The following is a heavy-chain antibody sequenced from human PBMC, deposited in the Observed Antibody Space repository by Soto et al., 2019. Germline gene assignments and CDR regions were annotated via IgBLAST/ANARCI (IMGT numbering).Heavy chain of an antibody. D-gene: IGHD6-13*01. CDR1: GFTFGDYA. CDR2: IRSKAYGGTT. V-gene: IGHV3-49*03. J-gene: IGHJ3*02. Sequence: QPGGSLRLSCTASGFTFGDYAMSWFRQAPGKGLEWVGFIRSKAYGGTTEYAASVKGRFTISRDDSKSIAYLQMNSLKTEDTAVYYCTRDRGSSWYDHDAFDIWGQGTMVTVSS. CDR3: TRDRGSSWYDHDAFDI.